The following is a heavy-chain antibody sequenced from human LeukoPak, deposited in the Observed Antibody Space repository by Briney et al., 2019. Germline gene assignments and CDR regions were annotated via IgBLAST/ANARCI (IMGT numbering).Heavy chain of an antibody. CDR3: AKDSYIAVAGSDEALDV. J-gene: IGHJ3*01. V-gene: IGHV3-30*18. CDR1: GFTFSSYG. Sequence: PGKSLRLSCAASGFTFSSYGMHWVRQTPAKGLELVAIISFDGSIEYYSDSVKGGFTISSDNSKNTLFLQMNSLRPEDTAVYYCAKDSYIAVAGSDEALDVWGQGTMVTVSS. D-gene: IGHD6-19*01. CDR2: ISFDGSIE.